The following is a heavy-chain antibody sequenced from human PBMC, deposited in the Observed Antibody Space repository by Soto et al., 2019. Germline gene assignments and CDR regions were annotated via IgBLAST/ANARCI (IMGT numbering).Heavy chain of an antibody. J-gene: IGHJ6*02. D-gene: IGHD3-3*01. V-gene: IGHV1-69*01. Sequence: QVQLVQSGAEVKKPGSSVKVSCKASGGTFSNYAISWVRQAPGQGLEWMGGTIRICGTINYAQKFQGRVTITADESTRTAYMELSSLRSEDTAVYYCARDAIFGVVIRGIDYYYGMDVWGQGTTVTVSS. CDR1: GGTFSNYA. CDR3: ARDAIFGVVIRGIDYYYGMDV. CDR2: TIRICGTI.